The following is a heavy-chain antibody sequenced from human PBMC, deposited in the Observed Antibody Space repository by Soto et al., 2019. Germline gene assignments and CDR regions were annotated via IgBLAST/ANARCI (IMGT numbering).Heavy chain of an antibody. CDR3: ARDRDSSRRPTYWFDP. CDR1: GFTFSNYP. J-gene: IGHJ5*02. CDR2: ISYDGSNK. Sequence: GGSLRLSCAASGFTFSNYPIHWVRQAPGKGLEWVAVISYDGSNKYYSDSVKGRFTISRDNSKNTLYLQMNSLRGEDTAVYYCARDRDSSRRPTYWFDPWGQGTLVTVSS. D-gene: IGHD3-22*01. V-gene: IGHV3-30-3*01.